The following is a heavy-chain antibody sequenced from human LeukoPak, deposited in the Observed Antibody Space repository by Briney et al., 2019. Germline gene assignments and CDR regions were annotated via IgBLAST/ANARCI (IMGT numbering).Heavy chain of an antibody. Sequence: PSETLSLTCTVSGGSISSYYWSWIRQPPGKGLEWIGYIYYSGSTNYNPSLKSRVTISVDTSKNQFSLKLSSVTAADTAVDYCARVEGDKWLSFDYWGQGALVTVSS. V-gene: IGHV4-59*01. J-gene: IGHJ4*02. CDR1: GGSISSYY. CDR2: IYYSGST. D-gene: IGHD6-19*01. CDR3: ARVEGDKWLSFDY.